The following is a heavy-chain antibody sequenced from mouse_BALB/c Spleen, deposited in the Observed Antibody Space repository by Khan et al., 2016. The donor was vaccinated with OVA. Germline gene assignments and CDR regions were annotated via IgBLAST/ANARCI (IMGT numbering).Heavy chain of an antibody. CDR1: GLNITDTY. J-gene: IGHJ2*01. CDR2: IDPPNGNT. CDR3: ARMARK. V-gene: IGHV14-3*02. Sequence: VRLQQSGAELVKPGATVKLSCTASGLNITDTYMHCLKQRPQQGLVWIGRIDPPNGNTKYDPTFQGKATITADTSSNTAYLELSSLTSEDTAVYYYARMARKWGQGTTLTVSS.